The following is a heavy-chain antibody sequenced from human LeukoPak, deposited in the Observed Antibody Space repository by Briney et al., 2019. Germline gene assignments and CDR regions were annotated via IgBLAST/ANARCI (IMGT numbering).Heavy chain of an antibody. CDR3: ARDVTPHCSSTSCPSWDDAFDI. CDR1: GFTFSSYS. D-gene: IGHD2-2*01. CDR2: ISSSSSYI. Sequence: GGSLRLSCAASGFTFSSYSMNWVRQAPGKGLEWVSSISSSSSYIYYADSVKGRFTISGDNAKNSLYLQMNSLRAEDTAVYYCARDVTPHCSSTSCPSWDDAFDIWGQGTMVTVSS. V-gene: IGHV3-21*01. J-gene: IGHJ3*02.